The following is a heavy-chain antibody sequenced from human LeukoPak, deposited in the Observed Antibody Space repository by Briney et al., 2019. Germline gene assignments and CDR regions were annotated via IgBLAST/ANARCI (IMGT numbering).Heavy chain of an antibody. CDR2: IFGSGST. Sequence: SETLSLTCTVSGGSISNGGYYWSWVRQHPGKGLEWIGSIFGSGSTYYNPSLKSRLTISVDTSKNLFSLKLTSVIAADTAVYYCARDFTGGTFDSWGQGTVVSVSS. CDR1: GGSISNGGYY. V-gene: IGHV4-31*03. J-gene: IGHJ3*02. D-gene: IGHD3-16*01. CDR3: ARDFTGGTFDS.